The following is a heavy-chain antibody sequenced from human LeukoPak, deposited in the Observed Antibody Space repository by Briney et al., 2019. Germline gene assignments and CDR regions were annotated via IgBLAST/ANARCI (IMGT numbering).Heavy chain of an antibody. CDR1: GGSFSGYY. Sequence: SETLSLTCAVYGGSFSGYYWSWIRQPPGKGLEWIGEINHSGSTNYNPSLKSRVTISVDTSKNQFSLKLSSVTAADTAVYYCARDPPYDSSGNTGWFDPWGQGTLVTVSS. J-gene: IGHJ5*02. CDR2: INHSGST. V-gene: IGHV4-34*01. D-gene: IGHD3-22*01. CDR3: ARDPPYDSSGNTGWFDP.